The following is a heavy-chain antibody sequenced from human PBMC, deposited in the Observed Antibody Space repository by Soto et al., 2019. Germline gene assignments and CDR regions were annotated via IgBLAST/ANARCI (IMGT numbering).Heavy chain of an antibody. CDR2: ISFDGNNK. D-gene: IGHD5-12*01. CDR1: GFVFSSYA. V-gene: IGHV3-30*04. Sequence: GGSLRLSCVASGFVFSSYAMHWVREAPGKGLEWLALISFDGNNKYYADSVKGRFSISRDNSKDTLFLQVNSLRAEDTAIYYCVRSLYSGSDEFWFSPWGQGTLVTVSS. CDR3: VRSLYSGSDEFWFSP. J-gene: IGHJ5*02.